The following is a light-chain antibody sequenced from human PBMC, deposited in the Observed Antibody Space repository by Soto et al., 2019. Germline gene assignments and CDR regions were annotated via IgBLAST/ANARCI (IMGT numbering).Light chain of an antibody. CDR3: SSYAGSFTWV. V-gene: IGLV2-8*01. CDR2: EIN. CDR1: SSDVGGYNF. J-gene: IGLJ3*02. Sequence: QSALTQPPSASGSPGQSVTISCTGTSSDVGGYNFVSWYQQHPGKAPKLMIFEINNRPSGVPDRLSGSKSANTASLTVSGLQAEDEADYYCSSYAGSFTWVFGGGTKLTVL.